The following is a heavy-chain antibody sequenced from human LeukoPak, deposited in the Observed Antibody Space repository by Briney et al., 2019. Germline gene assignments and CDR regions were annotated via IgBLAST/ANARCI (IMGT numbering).Heavy chain of an antibody. CDR3: ARATLGYDFWSGYYTGEFDY. CDR2: IYHSGST. J-gene: IGHJ4*02. D-gene: IGHD3-3*01. CDR1: GYSISSGYY. Sequence: SETLSLTCTVSGYSISSGYYWGWIRQPPGKGLEWMGSIYHSGSTYYNPSLKSRVTISVDTPKNQFSLKLSSVTAADTAVYYCARATLGYDFWSGYYTGEFDYWGQGTLVTVSS. V-gene: IGHV4-38-2*02.